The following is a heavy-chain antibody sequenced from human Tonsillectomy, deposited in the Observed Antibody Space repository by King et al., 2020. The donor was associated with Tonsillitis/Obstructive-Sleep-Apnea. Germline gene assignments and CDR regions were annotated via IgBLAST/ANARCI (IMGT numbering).Heavy chain of an antibody. Sequence: MQLQESGPLLVKPSETLSLTCTGSGGSISSYYWTWLRQPPGEGLEWIGYIFFRRSANYHPSLKSRFTISVDTSKNQFSLKLSSVTAADTAVYYCARDHCSSTSCYGNYYYMDVWGKGTTVTVSS. V-gene: IGHV4-59*01. CDR1: GGSISSYY. CDR3: ARDHCSSTSCYGNYYYMDV. D-gene: IGHD2-2*01. J-gene: IGHJ6*03. CDR2: IFFRRSA.